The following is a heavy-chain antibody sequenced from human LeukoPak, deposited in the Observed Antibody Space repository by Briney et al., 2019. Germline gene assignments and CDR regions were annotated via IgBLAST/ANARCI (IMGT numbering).Heavy chain of an antibody. J-gene: IGHJ4*02. V-gene: IGHV4-61*01. CDR3: ARDIRRSGQIDY. Sequence: SETLSLTCTVSGGSVSSGSYYWSWIRQPPGKGLKWIGYIYYSGSTNYNPSLKSRVTIPVDTSKNQFSLKLSSVTAANTAVYYCARDIRRSGQIDYWGQGTLVTVSS. CDR2: IYYSGST. CDR1: GGSVSSGSYY. D-gene: IGHD2-15*01.